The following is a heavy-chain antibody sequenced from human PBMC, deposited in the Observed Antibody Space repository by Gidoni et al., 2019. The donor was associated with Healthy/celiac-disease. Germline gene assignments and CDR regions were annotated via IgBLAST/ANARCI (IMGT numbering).Heavy chain of an antibody. J-gene: IGHJ1*01. CDR2: ISGSGGST. CDR3: AKQPLLVVPAAISTYFQH. Sequence: CAASGFTFSSYAMSWVRQAPGKGLEWVSAISGSGGSTYYADSVTGRFTISRDNSKNTLYLQMNSLRAEDTAVYYCAKQPLLVVPAAISTYFQHWGQGTLVTVSS. CDR1: GFTFSSYA. V-gene: IGHV3-23*01. D-gene: IGHD2-2*01.